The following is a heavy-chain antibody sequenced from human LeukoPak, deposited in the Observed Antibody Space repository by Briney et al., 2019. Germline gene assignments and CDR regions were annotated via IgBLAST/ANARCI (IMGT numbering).Heavy chain of an antibody. V-gene: IGHV4-31*01. J-gene: IGHJ4*02. CDR3: ARDVGDWSYFDY. CDR1: GGSISNGVYY. D-gene: IGHD1-26*01. Sequence: SETLSLTCTVSGGSISNGVYYWSWIRQHPGKGLEWIGYIYYSGRTYYNPSLKSQVTISVDTSKNQFSLKLSSGTAADTAVYYCARDVGDWSYFDYWGQGTLVTVSS. CDR2: IYYSGRT.